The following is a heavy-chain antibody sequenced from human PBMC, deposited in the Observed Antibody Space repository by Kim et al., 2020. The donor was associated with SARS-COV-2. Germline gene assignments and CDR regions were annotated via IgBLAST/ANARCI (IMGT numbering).Heavy chain of an antibody. CDR2: IYYSGST. J-gene: IGHJ4*02. V-gene: IGHV4-39*01. CDR1: GGSISSSSYY. D-gene: IGHD1-26*01. CDR3: ATLSRWELLPGDY. Sequence: SETLYLTCTVSGGSISSSSYYWGWIRQPPGKGLEWIGSIYYSGSTYYNPSLKSRVTISVDTSKNQFSLKLSSVTAADTAVYYCATLSRWELLPGDYWGQGTLVTVSS.